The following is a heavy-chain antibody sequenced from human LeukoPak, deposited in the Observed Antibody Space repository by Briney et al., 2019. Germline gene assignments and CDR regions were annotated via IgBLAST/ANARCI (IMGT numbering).Heavy chain of an antibody. CDR1: GFTFSRYE. Sequence: GGSLRLSCAASGFTFSRYEMNWVRQAPGKGLEWVAGISGSGGGTNYADSVKGRFTISRDNPKNTLYLQMNGLRAEDTAVYFCAKRGVVIRVILVGFHKEAYYFDSWGQGALVTVSS. J-gene: IGHJ4*02. V-gene: IGHV3-23*01. CDR2: ISGSGGGT. D-gene: IGHD3-22*01. CDR3: AKRGVVIRVILVGFHKEAYYFDS.